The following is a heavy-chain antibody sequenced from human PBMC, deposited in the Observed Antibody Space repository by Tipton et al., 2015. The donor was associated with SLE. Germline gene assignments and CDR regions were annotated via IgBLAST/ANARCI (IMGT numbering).Heavy chain of an antibody. V-gene: IGHV3-7*01. CDR2: IKQDGSEK. CDR3: ASPPYYGSGSYRPYWYFDL. D-gene: IGHD3-10*01. CDR1: GFIFSSYG. J-gene: IGHJ2*01. Sequence: SLRLSCAASGFIFSSYGMHWVRQAPGKGLEWVANIKQDGSEKYYVDSVKGRFTISRDNAKNSLYLQMNSLRAEDTAVYYCASPPYYGSGSYRPYWYFDLWGRGTLVTVSS.